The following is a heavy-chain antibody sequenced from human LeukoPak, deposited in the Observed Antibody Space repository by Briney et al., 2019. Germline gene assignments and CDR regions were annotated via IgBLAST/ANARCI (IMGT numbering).Heavy chain of an antibody. Sequence: GGSLRLSCAASGFTFSSYAMSWVRQAPGKGLEWVSAIRGSGDRTHYADSVKGRFTISRDNSKNTLYLQMNSLRAEDTAVYYCARDHVGEDSGAFDIWGQGTMVTVSS. CDR1: GFTFSSYA. D-gene: IGHD3-10*01. CDR2: IRGSGDRT. CDR3: ARDHVGEDSGAFDI. J-gene: IGHJ3*02. V-gene: IGHV3-23*01.